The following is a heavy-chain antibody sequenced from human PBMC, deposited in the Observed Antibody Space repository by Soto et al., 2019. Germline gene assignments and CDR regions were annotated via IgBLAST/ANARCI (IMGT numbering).Heavy chain of an antibody. J-gene: IGHJ5*02. Sequence: QVQLQESGPGLVKPSETLSLTCTVSGGSISSYYWSWIRQPPWKGLEWIGYIYYSGSTNYNPSLKSRVPIAVDTSENQFSLRLSSVTAADTAVYYCARTHPPSIAGRDAGHWFDPWGQGTLVTVSS. CDR1: GGSISSYY. CDR2: IYYSGST. D-gene: IGHD6-6*01. V-gene: IGHV4-59*01. CDR3: ARTHPPSIAGRDAGHWFDP.